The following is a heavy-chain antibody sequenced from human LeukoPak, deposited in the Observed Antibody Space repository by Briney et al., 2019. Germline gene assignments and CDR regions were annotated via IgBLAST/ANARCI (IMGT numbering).Heavy chain of an antibody. J-gene: IGHJ6*02. CDR3: ARDFCTGCNYYFYGMDV. CDR1: GFTFDDYV. D-gene: IGHD2-2*01. Sequence: GRSLRLSCAASGFTFDDYVMNWVRQAPGRGLEWVSGISANSANIGYADSVKGRFTLSRDNAKNSLYLQMNSLRTEDTALYYCARDFCTGCNYYFYGMDVWGRGTTVTVPS. CDR2: ISANSANI. V-gene: IGHV3-9*01.